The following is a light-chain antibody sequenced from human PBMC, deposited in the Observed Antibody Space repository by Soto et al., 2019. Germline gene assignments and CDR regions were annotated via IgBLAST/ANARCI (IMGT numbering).Light chain of an antibody. J-gene: IGLJ2*01. V-gene: IGLV1-44*01. CDR3: CSYASSNTLI. Sequence: QSVLTQPPSASGTPGQRVTISCSGSSSNIGSYTVSWYQQLPGAAPKLLIYSNNQRPSGVPDRFSGSKSGTSASLAISGLQSEDEADYYCCSYASSNTLIFGGGTKLTVL. CDR1: SSNIGSYT. CDR2: SNN.